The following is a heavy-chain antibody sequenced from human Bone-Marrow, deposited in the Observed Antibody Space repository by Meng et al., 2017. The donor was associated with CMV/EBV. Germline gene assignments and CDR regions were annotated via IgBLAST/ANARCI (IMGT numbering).Heavy chain of an antibody. CDR2: IIPIFGTA. D-gene: IGHD3-10*01. CDR3: ASRVEDYYGSGSSSADYYYYYYGMDV. CDR1: GGTFSSYA. J-gene: IGHJ6*02. V-gene: IGHV1-69*05. Sequence: SVKVSCKASGGTFSSYAIRWVRQARGQGLEWMGGIIPIFGTANYAQKFQGRVTITTDESTSTVYMELSSLRSEDTAVYYCASRVEDYYGSGSSSADYYYYYYGMDVWGQGTTVTVSS.